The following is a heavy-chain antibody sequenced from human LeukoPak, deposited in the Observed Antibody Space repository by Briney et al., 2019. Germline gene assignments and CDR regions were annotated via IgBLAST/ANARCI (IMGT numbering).Heavy chain of an antibody. Sequence: ASVKVSCKASGGTFSSYAISWVRQAPGQGLEWMGIINPSGGSTSYAQKFQGRVTMTRDTSTSTVYMELSSLRSEDTAVYYCARDWYYYGSGPGTNWFDPWGQGTLVTVSS. J-gene: IGHJ5*02. D-gene: IGHD3-10*01. CDR1: GGTFSSYA. CDR3: ARDWYYYGSGPGTNWFDP. V-gene: IGHV1-46*01. CDR2: INPSGGST.